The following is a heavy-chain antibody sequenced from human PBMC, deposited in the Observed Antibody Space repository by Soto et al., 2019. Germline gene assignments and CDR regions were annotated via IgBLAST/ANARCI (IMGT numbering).Heavy chain of an antibody. Sequence: KPSETLSLTCTVSGGSISSYYWSWIRQPPGKGLEWIGYIYYSGSTNYNPSLKSRVTISVDTSKNQFSLKLSSVTAADTAVYYCARVRGGYSYGYQFDYWGQGTLVTVSS. V-gene: IGHV4-59*01. CDR2: IYYSGST. CDR1: GGSISSYY. CDR3: ARVRGGYSYGYQFDY. D-gene: IGHD5-18*01. J-gene: IGHJ4*02.